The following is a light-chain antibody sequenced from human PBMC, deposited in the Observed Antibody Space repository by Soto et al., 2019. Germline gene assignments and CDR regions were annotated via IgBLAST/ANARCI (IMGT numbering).Light chain of an antibody. CDR3: QQYSSDSNT. CDR1: QDINIW. V-gene: IGKV1-5*03. J-gene: IGKJ2*01. CDR2: KAS. Sequence: DIQMTQSPSTLSASVGDRVTITCRASQDINIWLAWYQQKPGKAPKLLIYKASTLERGVPSRFIGSGSGTDFTLAISSLQPDDFATYSCQQYSSDSNTFGQGTRRDIK.